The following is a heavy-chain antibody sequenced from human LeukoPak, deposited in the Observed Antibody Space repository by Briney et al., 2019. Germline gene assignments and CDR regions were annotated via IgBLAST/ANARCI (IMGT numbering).Heavy chain of an antibody. J-gene: IGHJ4*02. CDR1: GYTFTGYY. V-gene: IGHV1-2*02. CDR3: ARGFFDYSIPGDY. D-gene: IGHD4-11*01. CDR2: INPNSGST. Sequence: ASVTVSCTASGYTFTGYYVHWVRQAPGQGLDWMGWINPNSGSTNYAQRFQGRVTMTRDTSISTAYLELSSLRPDDTAVYYCARGFFDYSIPGDYWGQGPLVTVSS.